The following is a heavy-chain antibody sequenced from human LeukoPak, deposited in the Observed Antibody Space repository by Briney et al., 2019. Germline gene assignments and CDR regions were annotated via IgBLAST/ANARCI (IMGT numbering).Heavy chain of an antibody. CDR2: ISSSSSTI. J-gene: IGHJ6*03. Sequence: TGGSLRLSCAASGFTFSSYSMNWVRQAPGKGLEWVSYISSSSSTIYYADSVKGRFTISRDNAKNSLYLQMNSLRAEDTAVYYCARDGSGVRGADKTYYYYMDVWGKGTTVTVSS. V-gene: IGHV3-48*01. CDR3: ARDGSGVRGADKTYYYYMDV. D-gene: IGHD3-10*01. CDR1: GFTFSSYS.